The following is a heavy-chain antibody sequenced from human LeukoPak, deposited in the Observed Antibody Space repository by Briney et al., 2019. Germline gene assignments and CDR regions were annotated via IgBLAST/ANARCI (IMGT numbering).Heavy chain of an antibody. CDR2: ISSSSRTI. D-gene: IGHD6-13*01. Sequence: PGGTLRLSCAASGCTFSSYSMNWVRQAPGKGLEWVSYISSSSRTIYYADSVKGRFTISRDNAKNSLYLQMNSLRAEDTAVYYCAGSSSWYGYYYYGMDVWGQGTTVTVSS. J-gene: IGHJ6*02. CDR1: GCTFSSYS. CDR3: AGSSSWYGYYYYGMDV. V-gene: IGHV3-48*01.